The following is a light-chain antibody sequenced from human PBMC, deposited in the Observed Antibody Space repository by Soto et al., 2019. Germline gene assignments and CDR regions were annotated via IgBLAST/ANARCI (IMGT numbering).Light chain of an antibody. CDR2: DAS. V-gene: IGKV3-11*01. CDR1: QSVSSY. J-gene: IGKJ2*01. CDR3: QQRSNPTT. Sequence: EIVLTQSPATVSLSPGERATLSCRASQSVSSYLAWYQQKPGQAPRLLIYDASNRATGIPARFSGSGSGTDFTLTISSLEPEDFAVYYCQQRSNPTTFGQGTKLEIK.